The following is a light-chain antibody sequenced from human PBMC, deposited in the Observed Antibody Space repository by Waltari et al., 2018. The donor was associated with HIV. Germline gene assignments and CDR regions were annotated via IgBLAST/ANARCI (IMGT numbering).Light chain of an antibody. CDR1: QTVRSTS. CDR2: DTS. J-gene: IGKJ5*01. Sequence: IVLMQSPASISVSLGESATLSCGTSQTVRSTSLAWYHHRPGLAPRLLIYDTSSRHTDNPERLNGSGSAGDVTLTVNRLEAEDSGVFYCQHYDNSPPIIFGPGTRVEI. CDR3: QHYDNSPPII. V-gene: IGKV3D-20*01.